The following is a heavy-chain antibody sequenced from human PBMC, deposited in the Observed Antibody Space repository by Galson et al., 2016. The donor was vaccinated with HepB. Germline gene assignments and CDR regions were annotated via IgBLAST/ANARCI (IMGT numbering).Heavy chain of an antibody. CDR1: RFTSSTYA. V-gene: IGHV3-23*01. D-gene: IGHD3-9*01. CDR2: ISATGSST. J-gene: IGHJ4*02. CDR3: ATNGPQLYFHWLNSFDY. Sequence: SLRLSCAASRFTSSTYAMSWVRQAPGKGLEWVSAISATGSSTYYADSVKGRFTISKDNSKNTLYLQMNGLRTGDTAIYYCATNGPQLYFHWLNSFDYWGQETLVTVSS.